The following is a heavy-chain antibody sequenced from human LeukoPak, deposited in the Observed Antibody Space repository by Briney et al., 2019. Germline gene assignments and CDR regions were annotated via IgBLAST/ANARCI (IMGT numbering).Heavy chain of an antibody. D-gene: IGHD4-17*01. CDR3: TRVVFKMTTVTRGSGGTDV. CDR2: IRRKAYGGTT. Sequence: GGSLRLSCTASGFTFCDYAMSWVRQAPGKGMEWVSFIRRKAYGGTTEYDASVKGRFTISRDDSTGIAYLQMNSLKTEDTAVYYCTRVVFKMTTVTRGSGGTDVWGQGTTVTVSS. V-gene: IGHV3-49*04. J-gene: IGHJ6*02. CDR1: GFTFCDYA.